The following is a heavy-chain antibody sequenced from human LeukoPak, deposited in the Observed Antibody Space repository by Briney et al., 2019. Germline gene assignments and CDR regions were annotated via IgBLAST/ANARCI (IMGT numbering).Heavy chain of an antibody. CDR3: ARGDLHYHDSTRRGFDI. Sequence: GSLRLSCAASGFTFSSYGMHWVRQAPGKGLEWVAFIRYDGSNKYYADSVKGRFTISRDNSKNTLYLQMNSLRAEDTAVYCCARGDLHYHDSTRRGFDIWGQGTMVTVSS. V-gene: IGHV3-30*02. CDR1: GFTFSSYG. D-gene: IGHD3-16*01. CDR2: IRYDGSNK. J-gene: IGHJ3*02.